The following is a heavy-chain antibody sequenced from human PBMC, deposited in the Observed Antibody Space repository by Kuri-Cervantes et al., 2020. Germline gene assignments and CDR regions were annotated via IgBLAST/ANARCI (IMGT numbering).Heavy chain of an antibody. CDR3: ARGGVVSNWFDP. D-gene: IGHD2-15*01. J-gene: IGHJ5*02. CDR2: ISYDGSNK. Sequence: GGSLRLSCAASGFTFSSYAMHWVRQAPGKGLEWVAVISYDGSNKYYADSVKGRFTISRDNSKNTLYLQMNSLRAEDTAVYYCARGGVVSNWFDPWGQGTLVTVSS. CDR1: GFTFSSYA. V-gene: IGHV3-30-3*01.